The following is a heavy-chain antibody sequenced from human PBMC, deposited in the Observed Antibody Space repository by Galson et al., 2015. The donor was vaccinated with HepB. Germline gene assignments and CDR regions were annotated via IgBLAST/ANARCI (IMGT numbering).Heavy chain of an antibody. J-gene: IGHJ4*02. CDR1: GFSLNTGKVR. V-gene: IGHV2-70*04. Sequence: PALVKPTQTLTLTCTFSGFSLNTGKVRVSWIRQSPGKALEWLARIDWDDDKYYSPSLTTRLTISKDTSKTQVVLTMTNMDPVDSATYYCARSLYDRKVLDYWGQGTLVTVSS. D-gene: IGHD1-14*01. CDR3: ARSLYDRKVLDY. CDR2: IDWDDDK.